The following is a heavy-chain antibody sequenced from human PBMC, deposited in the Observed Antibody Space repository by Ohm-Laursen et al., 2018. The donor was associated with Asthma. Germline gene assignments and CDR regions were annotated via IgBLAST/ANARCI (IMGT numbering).Heavy chain of an antibody. D-gene: IGHD2-15*01. CDR3: ARDSGYCSGGSCYYYYGMDV. CDR1: GFTFSSYG. Sequence: SLRLSCSASGFTFSSYGMHWVRQAPGKGLEWVAVISYGGSNKYYADSVKGRFTISRDNSKNTLYLQMNSLRAEDTAVYYCARDSGYCSGGSCYYYYGMDVWGQGTTVTVSS. V-gene: IGHV3-30*03. J-gene: IGHJ6*02. CDR2: ISYGGSNK.